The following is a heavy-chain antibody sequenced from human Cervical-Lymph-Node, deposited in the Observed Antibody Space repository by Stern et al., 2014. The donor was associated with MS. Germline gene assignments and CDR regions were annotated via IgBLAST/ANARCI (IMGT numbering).Heavy chain of an antibody. V-gene: IGHV3-74*03. CDR1: GFTFGGSG. CDR3: ARENMRVVASDV. CDR2: INGGGFST. Sequence: EVQLVESGGGLVQPGGSLRLSCAASGFTFGGSGLNWVRQAPGKGLGWVSRINGGGFSTKYADSVRGRFTISRDNAKNTLYLQMNSLGAEDTAVYYCARENMRVVASDVWGQGTTVTVSS. D-gene: IGHD2-15*01. J-gene: IGHJ6*02.